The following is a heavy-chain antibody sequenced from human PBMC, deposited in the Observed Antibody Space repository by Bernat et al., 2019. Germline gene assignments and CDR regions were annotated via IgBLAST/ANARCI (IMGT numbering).Heavy chain of an antibody. J-gene: IGHJ4*02. Sequence: QVQLVQSGAEVKKPGASVKVSCKASGYTFTSYDINWVRQATGQGLEWMGWMNPNSGNTGYAQKFQGRVTMTRNTSISTAYMELGSLRSEDTAVYYCARGRVSVRPPKYSSSWYGLVYWGQGTLVTVSS. CDR3: ARGRVSVRPPKYSSSWYGLVY. V-gene: IGHV1-8*01. CDR1: GYTFTSYD. D-gene: IGHD6-13*01. CDR2: MNPNSGNT.